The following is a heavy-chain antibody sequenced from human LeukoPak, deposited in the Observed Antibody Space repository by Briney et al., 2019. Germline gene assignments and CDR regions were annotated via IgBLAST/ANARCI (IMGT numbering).Heavy chain of an antibody. Sequence: GGSLRLSCAASGFTFSSYGMNWVRQAPGKGLEWVSFISGSGDSTYFADSVKGRFTISRDNSKNTLYLQMNTLRAEDTAVYYCARGPEVGDYFDYWGQGTLVTVSS. V-gene: IGHV3-23*01. CDR2: ISGSGDST. CDR3: ARGPEVGDYFDY. D-gene: IGHD3-10*01. J-gene: IGHJ4*02. CDR1: GFTFSSYG.